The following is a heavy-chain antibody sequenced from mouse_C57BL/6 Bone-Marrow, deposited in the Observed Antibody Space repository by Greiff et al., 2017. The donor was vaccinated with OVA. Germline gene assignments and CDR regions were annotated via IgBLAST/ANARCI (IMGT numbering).Heavy chain of an antibody. CDR2: IYPGSGST. CDR3: ARAMVKSY. CDR1: GYTFTSYW. Sequence: VKLQQPGAELVKPGASVKMSCKASGYTFTSYWITWVKQRPGQGLEWIGDIYPGSGSTNYNEKFKSKATLTVDKSSSTAYMQLSSLTSEDSAVYYCARAMVKSYWGQGTLVTVSA. J-gene: IGHJ3*01. V-gene: IGHV1-55*01. D-gene: IGHD2-2*01.